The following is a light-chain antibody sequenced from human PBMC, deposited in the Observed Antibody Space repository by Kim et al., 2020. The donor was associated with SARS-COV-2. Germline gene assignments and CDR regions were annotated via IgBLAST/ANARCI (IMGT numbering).Light chain of an antibody. J-gene: IGLJ3*02. CDR1: SGRIASNY. Sequence: KTVTTACTRSSGRIASNYVEWYQQRPGSAPTTVIYEDNQRPSGVPDRFSGSIDSSSNSASLTISGLKTEDEADYYCQSYDSSNHWVFGVGTQLTVL. V-gene: IGLV6-57*03. CDR2: EDN. CDR3: QSYDSSNHWV.